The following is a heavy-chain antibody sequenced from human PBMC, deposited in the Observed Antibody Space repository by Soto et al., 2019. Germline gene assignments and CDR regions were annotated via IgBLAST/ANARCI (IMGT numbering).Heavy chain of an antibody. D-gene: IGHD2-2*01. V-gene: IGHV4-59*12. CDR1: GGSISSYY. Sequence: SETLSLTCTVSGGSISSYYWSWIRQPPGKGLEWIGYIYYSGSTNYNPSLKSRVTISVDTSKNQFSLKLSSVTAAVTAVYYCPRLPDYCGQGILVPVSS. CDR3: PRLPDY. CDR2: IYYSGST. J-gene: IGHJ4*02.